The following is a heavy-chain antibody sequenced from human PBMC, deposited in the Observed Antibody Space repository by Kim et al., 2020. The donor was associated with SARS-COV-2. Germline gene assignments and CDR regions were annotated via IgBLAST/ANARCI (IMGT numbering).Heavy chain of an antibody. J-gene: IGHJ1*01. V-gene: IGHV4-34*01. CDR2: SGSS. CDR3: AAGAPGH. Sequence: SGSSNYNPSLKGRVSMSVDTSKNQFSLKLSSVTAADTAVYYCAAGAPGHWGQGTLVTVSS.